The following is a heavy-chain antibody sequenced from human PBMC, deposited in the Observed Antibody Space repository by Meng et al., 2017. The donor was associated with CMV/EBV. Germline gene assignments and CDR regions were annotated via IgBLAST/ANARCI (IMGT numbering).Heavy chain of an antibody. J-gene: IGHJ4*02. CDR2: IRYDGSNK. CDR1: GFTLSSYG. D-gene: IGHD1-26*01. V-gene: IGHV3-30*02. CDR3: AKEGTGRVTAVGATLFDY. Sequence: GESLKISCAASGFTLSSYGMHWVRQAPGKGLEWVAFIRYDGSNKYYADSVKGRFTISRDNSKNTLYLQMNSLRAEDTAVYYCAKEGTGRVTAVGATLFDYWGQGTLVTVSS.